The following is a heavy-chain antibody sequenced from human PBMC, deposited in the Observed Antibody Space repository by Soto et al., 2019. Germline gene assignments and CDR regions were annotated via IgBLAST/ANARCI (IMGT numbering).Heavy chain of an antibody. D-gene: IGHD3-22*01. V-gene: IGHV3-23*01. CDR2: IGGSGGGT. Sequence: EGSLRRSCAAPGVTCSIYAMSWVRQAPGKGLEWVSTIGGSGGGTSYADFVRGRFTISRDDSRSTLYLQLNSLRAEDTAVYYCAKDALGSGWLSDYWGRGTLVIVSS. J-gene: IGHJ4*02. CDR3: AKDALGSGWLSDY. CDR1: GVTCSIYA.